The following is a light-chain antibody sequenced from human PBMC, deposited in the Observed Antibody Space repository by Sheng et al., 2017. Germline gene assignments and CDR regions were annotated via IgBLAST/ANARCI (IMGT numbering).Light chain of an antibody. CDR3: QQYKSYPIT. V-gene: IGKV1-5*03. CDR2: KAS. CDR1: QTISDW. J-gene: IGKJ5*01. Sequence: HMTQSPSTLSASVGDRVTITCRASQTISDWLAWYQQKPGKAPDLLIYKASTLEIGVPSRFSGSGSGTDFTLTISSLQPDDFATYYCQQYKSYPITFGQGTRLEIK.